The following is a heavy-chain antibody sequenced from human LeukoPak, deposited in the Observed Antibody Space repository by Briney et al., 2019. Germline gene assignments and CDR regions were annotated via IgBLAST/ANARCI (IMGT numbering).Heavy chain of an antibody. CDR1: GGTFSSYA. J-gene: IGHJ4*02. V-gene: IGHV1-69*05. Sequence: SVKVSCKAFGGTFSSYAISWVRQAPGQGLEWMGGIIPIFGTANYAQKFQGRVTITTDESTSTAYMELSSLRSEDTAVYYCARAKVGATTSPFDYWGQGTLVTVSS. CDR2: IIPIFGTA. D-gene: IGHD1-26*01. CDR3: ARAKVGATTSPFDY.